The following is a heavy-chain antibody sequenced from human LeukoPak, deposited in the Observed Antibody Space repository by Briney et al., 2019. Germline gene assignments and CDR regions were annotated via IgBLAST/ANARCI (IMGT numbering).Heavy chain of an antibody. D-gene: IGHD5-18*01. CDR2: IRSKANIYAT. CDR1: GFTFSGSA. Sequence: GGSRRLSCAASGFTFSGSAMHWVRQASGKGLEWVGRIRSKANIYATAYAASVKGRFTISRDDSKNTAYLQMNSLKTEDTAVYYCTSPGSGYSYGYSPYYYYYMDVWGKGTTVTVSS. CDR3: TSPGSGYSYGYSPYYYYYMDV. J-gene: IGHJ6*03. V-gene: IGHV3-73*01.